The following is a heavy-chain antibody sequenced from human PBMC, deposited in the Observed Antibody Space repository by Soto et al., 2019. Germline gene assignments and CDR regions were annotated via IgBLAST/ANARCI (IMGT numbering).Heavy chain of an antibody. J-gene: IGHJ6*02. V-gene: IGHV3-53*01. CDR2: IYSGGST. CDR3: ASPITIFGVVRGGVDYYGMDV. D-gene: IGHD3-3*01. Sequence: PGGSLRLSCAASGFTVSSNYVSWVRQAPGKGLEWVSVIYSGGSTYYADSVKGRFTISRDNSKNTLYLQMNSLRAEDTAVYYCASPITIFGVVRGGVDYYGMDVWGQGTTVTVSS. CDR1: GFTVSSNY.